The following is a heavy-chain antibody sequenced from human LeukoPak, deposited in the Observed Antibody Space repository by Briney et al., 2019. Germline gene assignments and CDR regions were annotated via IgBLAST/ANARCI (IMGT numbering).Heavy chain of an antibody. J-gene: IGHJ6*02. D-gene: IGHD6-25*01. CDR2: INPSGGST. CDR1: GYTFTSYY. V-gene: IGHV1-46*03. CDR3: AQRSHYYYYGMDV. Sequence: ASVKVSCKASGYTFTSYYMHWVRQAPGQGLEWMGIINPSGGSTSYAQKFQGRVTMTRDTSTSTVYMKLSSLRSEDTAVYYCAQRSHYYYYGMDVWGQGTTVTVSS.